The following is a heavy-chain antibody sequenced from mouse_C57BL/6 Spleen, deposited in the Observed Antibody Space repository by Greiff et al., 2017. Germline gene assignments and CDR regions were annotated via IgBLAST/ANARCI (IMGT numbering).Heavy chain of an antibody. CDR3: TSGTPFDY. J-gene: IGHJ2*01. V-gene: IGHV6-3*01. Sequence: EVQLVESGGGLVQPGGSMKLSCVASGFTFSNYWMNWVRQSPEKGLEWVAQIRLKSDNYATHYAESVKGRFTISRDDSKSSVYLQINNLRAEDTGIYYCTSGTPFDYWGQGTTLTGSS. CDR1: GFTFSNYW. D-gene: IGHD4-1*01. CDR2: IRLKSDNYAT.